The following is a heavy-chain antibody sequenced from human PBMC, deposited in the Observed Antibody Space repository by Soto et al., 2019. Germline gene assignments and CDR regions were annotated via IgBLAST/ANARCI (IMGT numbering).Heavy chain of an antibody. V-gene: IGHV4-34*01. CDR2: INHSGST. CDR3: AAQPKRGSDY. CDR1: GGSFSGYY. J-gene: IGHJ4*02. D-gene: IGHD2-15*01. Sequence: SETLSLTCAVYGGSFSGYYWSWIRQPPGKGLEWIGEINHSGSTNYNPSLKSRVTISVDTSKNQFSLKLSSVTAADTAVYYCAAQPKRGSDYWGQGTLVTVSS.